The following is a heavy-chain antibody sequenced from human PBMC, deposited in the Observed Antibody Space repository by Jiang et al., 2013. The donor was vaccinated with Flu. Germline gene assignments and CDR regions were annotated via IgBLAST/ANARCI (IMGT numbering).Heavy chain of an antibody. Sequence: SQTLSLTCAISGDSVSSNSASWNWIRQSPWRGLEWLGRTYYRSKWYNDYAVSVKSRITINPDTSKNQFSLQLNSVTPEDTAVYYCARGKENYGGNSEDYFDYWGQGTLVSVSS. CDR3: ARGKENYGGNSEDYFDY. V-gene: IGHV6-1*01. CDR2: TYYRSKWYN. CDR1: GDSVSSNSAS. D-gene: IGHD4-23*01. J-gene: IGHJ4*02.